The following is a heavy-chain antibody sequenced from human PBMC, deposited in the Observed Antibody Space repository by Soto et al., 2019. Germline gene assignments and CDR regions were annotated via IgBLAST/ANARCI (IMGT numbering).Heavy chain of an antibody. Sequence: QVQLQESGPGLVKTSGTLSLTCAISGGYISSSNWWSWVRQPPGKGLEWIGEIFHFGNTNYNPSLKSRGTVSVDKSNNHFSLKLNSVTAADTAVYFFARGSYASNVDYWGQGTLVTVSS. J-gene: IGHJ4*02. CDR3: ARGSYASNVDY. CDR2: IFHFGNT. D-gene: IGHD3-16*01. V-gene: IGHV4-4*02. CDR1: GGYISSSNW.